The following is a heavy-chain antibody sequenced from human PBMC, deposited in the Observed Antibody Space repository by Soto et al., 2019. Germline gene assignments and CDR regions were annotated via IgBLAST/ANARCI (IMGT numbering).Heavy chain of an antibody. V-gene: IGHV3-23*01. CDR1: GFTFSSYA. CDR3: AKEPRPYYDFWSGLCFDY. D-gene: IGHD3-3*01. Sequence: PGGSLRLSCAASGFTFSSYAMSWVRQAPGKGLEWVSAISGSGGSTYYADSVKGRFTISRDNSKNTLYLQMNSLRAEDTAVYYCAKEPRPYYDFWSGLCFDYWGQGTLVTVSS. J-gene: IGHJ4*02. CDR2: ISGSGGST.